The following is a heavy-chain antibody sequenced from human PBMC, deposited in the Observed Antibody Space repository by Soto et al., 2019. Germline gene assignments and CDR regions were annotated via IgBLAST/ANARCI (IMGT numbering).Heavy chain of an antibody. Sequence: QVQLVQSGAEVKKPGFSVKVFCKASGGTFSSYAISWVRQAPGQGLEWMGGSIRIFGTANYAQKFQGRVTITGDESTSTAYMELSSLRSEDTAVYYCARSWGGSYHHFDYWGQGTLVTVSS. CDR2: SIRIFGTA. CDR3: ARSWGGSYHHFDY. V-gene: IGHV1-69*01. D-gene: IGHD1-26*01. J-gene: IGHJ4*02. CDR1: GGTFSSYA.